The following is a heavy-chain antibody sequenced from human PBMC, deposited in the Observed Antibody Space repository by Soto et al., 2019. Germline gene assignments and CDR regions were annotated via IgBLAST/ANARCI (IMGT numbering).Heavy chain of an antibody. CDR3: ARDGDWRLSGGNDY. Sequence: GGSLRLSCAASGFTFSSYWMSWVRQAPGKGLEWVANIKQDGSEKYYVDSVKGRFTISRDNAKNSLYLQMNSLRAEDTAVYYCARDGDWRLSGGNDYWGQGTLVTVSS. V-gene: IGHV3-7*01. CDR1: GFTFSSYW. D-gene: IGHD2-21*02. CDR2: IKQDGSEK. J-gene: IGHJ4*02.